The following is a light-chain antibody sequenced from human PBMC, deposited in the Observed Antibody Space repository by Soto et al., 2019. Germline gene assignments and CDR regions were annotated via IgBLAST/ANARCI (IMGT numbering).Light chain of an antibody. Sequence: DIQMTQSPTSLSASVGDRVTITCRASQSIGSYLNWYQQKPGKAPQLLIYAASTLQSGVPSRFSVSGSDTDFTLTITSLQPEDFATYYCQQSYSAAPLTFGPGTKVDVK. V-gene: IGKV1-39*01. CDR2: AAS. CDR3: QQSYSAAPLT. CDR1: QSIGSY. J-gene: IGKJ3*01.